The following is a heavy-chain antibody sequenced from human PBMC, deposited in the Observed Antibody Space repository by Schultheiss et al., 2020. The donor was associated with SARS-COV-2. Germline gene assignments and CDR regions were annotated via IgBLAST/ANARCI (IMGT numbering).Heavy chain of an antibody. Sequence: ASVKVSCKASGYTFTSYGISWVRQAPGQGLEWMGWISAYNGNTNYAQKLQGRVTITTDTSTSTAYMELRSLRSDDTAVYYCARAYRMVDAFDIWGQGTMVTVSS. V-gene: IGHV1-18*01. J-gene: IGHJ3*02. CDR1: GYTFTSYG. D-gene: IGHD4/OR15-4a*01. CDR3: ARAYRMVDAFDI. CDR2: ISAYNGNT.